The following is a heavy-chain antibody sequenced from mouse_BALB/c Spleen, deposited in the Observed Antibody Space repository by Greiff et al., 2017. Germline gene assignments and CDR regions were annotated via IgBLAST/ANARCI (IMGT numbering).Heavy chain of an antibody. D-gene: IGHD1-1*01. J-gene: IGHJ2*01. V-gene: IGHV5-6-5*01. Sequence: DVHLVESGGGLVKPGGSLKLSCAASGFTFSSYAMSWVRQTPEKRLEWVASISSGGSTYYPDSVKGRFTISRDNVRNILYLQMSSLRSEDTAMYYCANYYGSSPYYFDYWGQGTTLTVSS. CDR2: ISSGGST. CDR3: ANYYGSSPYYFDY. CDR1: GFTFSSYA.